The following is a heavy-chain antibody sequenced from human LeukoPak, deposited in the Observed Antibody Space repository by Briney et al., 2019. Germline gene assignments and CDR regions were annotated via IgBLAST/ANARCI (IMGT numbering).Heavy chain of an antibody. Sequence: SETLSLTCAVYGGAFSGYYWSWIRQPPGKGLEWMGEINHSGSTNYNPSLKSRVTISVDTSKNQFSLKLSSVTAANTAVYYCAVRSLVAATLDNWFDPWGQGTLVTVSS. V-gene: IGHV4-34*01. CDR3: AVRSLVAATLDNWFDP. CDR2: INHSGST. J-gene: IGHJ5*02. CDR1: GGAFSGYY. D-gene: IGHD2-15*01.